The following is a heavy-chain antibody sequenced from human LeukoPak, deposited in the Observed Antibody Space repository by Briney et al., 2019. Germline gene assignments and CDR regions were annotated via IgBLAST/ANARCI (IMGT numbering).Heavy chain of an antibody. J-gene: IGHJ4*02. D-gene: IGHD2-21*01. CDR1: GFTFNNYD. CDR3: ARTRAYCSGDKCLIDY. CDR2: IGTTDDT. Sequence: PGGSLRLSCAASGFTFNNYDMHWVRQPTGKGLEWVSAIGTTDDTYYVDSVKGQFTISREDAENSLYLQMNSLRVGDTAVYYCARTRAYCSGDKCLIDYWGQGTLVTVSS. V-gene: IGHV3-13*01.